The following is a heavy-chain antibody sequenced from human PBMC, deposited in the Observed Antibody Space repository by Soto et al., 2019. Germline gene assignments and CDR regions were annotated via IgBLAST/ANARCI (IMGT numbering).Heavy chain of an antibody. J-gene: IGHJ4*02. Sequence: SVKVSCKASGGTFSSNPITWVRQAPGQGLEWMGGIIPIFGTTNYAQKFQGRVTITADASTSTAYMELSSLRSADTAVYYCARGTAGGIYYAFGYWGQGTLVTVSS. CDR1: GGTFSSNP. V-gene: IGHV1-69*13. CDR2: IIPIFGTT. D-gene: IGHD1-26*01. CDR3: ARGTAGGIYYAFGY.